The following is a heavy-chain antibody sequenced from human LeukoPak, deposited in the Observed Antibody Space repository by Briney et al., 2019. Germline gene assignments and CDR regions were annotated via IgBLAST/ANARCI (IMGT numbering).Heavy chain of an antibody. D-gene: IGHD5-18*01. CDR1: GFTFSSYG. CDR3: ARRGETAMVGDY. V-gene: IGHV3-48*01. Sequence: GGSLRLSCAASGFTFSSYGMNWVRQAPGKGLEWLSYLSNTNMIHYAESVKGRFTISRDKSKNSLYLQMDGLRAEDTAVYYCARRGETAMVGDYWGRGTLVTVSS. J-gene: IGHJ4*02. CDR2: LSNTNMI.